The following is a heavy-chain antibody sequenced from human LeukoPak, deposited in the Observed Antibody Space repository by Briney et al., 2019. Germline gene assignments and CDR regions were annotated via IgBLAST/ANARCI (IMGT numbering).Heavy chain of an antibody. D-gene: IGHD5-12*01. CDR3: AAVSGYSGYDPYYLDY. CDR2: INHSGST. J-gene: IGHJ4*02. CDR1: GGSFSGYY. Sequence: KPSETLSLTCAVYGGSFSGYYWSWIRQPPGKGLEWIGEINHSGSTNYNPSLKSRVTISVDTSKNQFSLKLSSVTAADTAVYYCAAVSGYSGYDPYYLDYWGQGTLVTVSS. V-gene: IGHV4-34*01.